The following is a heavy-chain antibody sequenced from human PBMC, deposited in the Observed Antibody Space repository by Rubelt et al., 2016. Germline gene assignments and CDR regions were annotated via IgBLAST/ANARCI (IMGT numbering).Heavy chain of an antibody. CDR3: ARTKTVEMATIPLAY. V-gene: IGHV1-46*01. CDR2: INPSGGST. CDR1: GGTFSSYA. J-gene: IGHJ4*02. Sequence: QVQLVQSGAEVKKPGSSVKVSCKASGGTFSSYAISWVRQAPGQGLEWMGIINPSGGSTSYAQKFQGRVTITRDTATSTVYMELSSLRSEDTAVYYCARTKTVEMATIPLAYWGQGTLVTVSS. D-gene: IGHD5-24*01.